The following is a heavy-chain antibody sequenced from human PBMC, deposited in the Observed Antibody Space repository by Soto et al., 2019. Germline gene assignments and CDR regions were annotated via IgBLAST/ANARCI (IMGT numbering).Heavy chain of an antibody. CDR2: ISYGGGTT. J-gene: IGHJ4*02. CDR3: AKNPGYYYDSTGYHFDE. CDR1: EFTFSNYA. D-gene: IGHD3-22*01. V-gene: IGHV3-23*01. Sequence: GGSLRLSCAASEFTFSNYAMSWVRQAPGKGLEWVSAISYGGGTTYYADSVKGRFTISRDNSKNTLYLQMNSLRAEDTAVYYCAKNPGYYYDSTGYHFDEWGQRTLVTVSS.